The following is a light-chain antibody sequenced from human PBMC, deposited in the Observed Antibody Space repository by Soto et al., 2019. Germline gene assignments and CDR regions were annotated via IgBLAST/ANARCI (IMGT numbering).Light chain of an antibody. Sequence: QPASVSGSPGQSITISCTGTSSDVGSYNLVSWYQQHPGKAPKLMIYEGSKRPSGVSNRFSGSKSGNTASLTISGLQAEDEADYYCCSYAGSSTYVVFGGGTKLTVL. CDR2: EGS. J-gene: IGLJ2*01. V-gene: IGLV2-23*01. CDR3: CSYAGSSTYVV. CDR1: SSDVGSYNL.